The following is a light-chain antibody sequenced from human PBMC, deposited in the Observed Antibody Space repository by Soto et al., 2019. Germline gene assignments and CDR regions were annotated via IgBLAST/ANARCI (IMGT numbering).Light chain of an antibody. Sequence: EIVMTQSPATRSLSPGERAVISSRDSQNVYRYLAWYQQTPGPAHRILMYGAYIRAAGVPDRFSGSGSGTEFTLTISRLETEAFKVYYCHHYETFGQATNADNK. V-gene: IGKV3D-15*01. CDR3: HHYET. CDR1: QNVYRY. CDR2: GAY. J-gene: IGKJ1*01.